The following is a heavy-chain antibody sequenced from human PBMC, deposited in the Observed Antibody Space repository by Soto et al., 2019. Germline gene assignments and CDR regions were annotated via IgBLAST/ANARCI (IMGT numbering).Heavy chain of an antibody. CDR1: GYTFTSYG. D-gene: IGHD2-21*02. CDR3: ARDMNIVVVTTHGSWFDP. J-gene: IGHJ5*02. CDR2: ISAYNGNT. V-gene: IGHV1-18*04. Sequence: ASVKVSCKASGYTFTSYGISWVRQAPGQGLEWMGWISAYNGNTNYAQKLQGRVTMTTDTSTSTAYMELRSLRSDDTAVYYCARDMNIVVVTTHGSWFDPWGQGTLVTVSS.